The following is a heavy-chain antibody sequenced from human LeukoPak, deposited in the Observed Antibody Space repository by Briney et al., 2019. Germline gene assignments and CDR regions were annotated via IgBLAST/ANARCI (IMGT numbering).Heavy chain of an antibody. Sequence: GGSLRLSCTASGFTFGDYAMSWFRQAPGKGLEWVGFIRSKAYGGTTEYAASVKGRFTISRDDSKSIAYLQMNSLKTEDTAVYYCTRKRGYYGSGSYPNLFDPWGQGTLVTVSS. CDR3: TRKRGYYGSGSYPNLFDP. V-gene: IGHV3-49*03. CDR1: GFTFGDYA. J-gene: IGHJ5*02. D-gene: IGHD3-10*01. CDR2: IRSKAYGGTT.